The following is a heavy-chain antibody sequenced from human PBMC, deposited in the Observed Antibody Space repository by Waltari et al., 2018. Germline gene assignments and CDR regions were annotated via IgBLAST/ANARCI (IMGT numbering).Heavy chain of an antibody. J-gene: IGHJ5*02. Sequence: QVQLVQSGAEVKKPGSSVKVSCKASGGTFGSYGITWVRQAPGEGLEWMGGVIHISGTAPTHAQKFQGRLTVTADESTATVYMDLSGLRSDDTAVYYCARRQLGGPFDPWGQGTLVSVSS. V-gene: IGHV1-69*12. CDR2: VIHISGTAP. CDR3: ARRQLGGPFDP. CDR1: GGTFGSYG. D-gene: IGHD3-16*01.